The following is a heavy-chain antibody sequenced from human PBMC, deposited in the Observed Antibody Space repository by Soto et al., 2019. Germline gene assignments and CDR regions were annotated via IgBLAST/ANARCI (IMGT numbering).Heavy chain of an antibody. Sequence: QVQLVQSGAEVKKPGASVKVSCKASGYTFTSYEINWVRQATGQGLEWMGWMNPNSGDTGYAQKCQGRVTMTRNTXISTAYMELSSLRSEDTAVYYCARGELLWFGELLRWGQGTLVTVSS. CDR1: GYTFTSYE. CDR3: ARGELLWFGELLR. V-gene: IGHV1-8*01. J-gene: IGHJ4*02. CDR2: MNPNSGDT. D-gene: IGHD3-10*01.